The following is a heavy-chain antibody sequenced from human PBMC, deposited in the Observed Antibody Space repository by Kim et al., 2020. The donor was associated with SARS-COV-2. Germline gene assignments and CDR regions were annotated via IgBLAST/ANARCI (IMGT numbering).Heavy chain of an antibody. Sequence: GRFTISRDNSKNTVYLQMSSLSAEDTAVDYCVKVPLPYNWNYGGPLDYWGQGTLVTVSA. V-gene: IGHV3-64D*06. D-gene: IGHD1-7*01. J-gene: IGHJ4*02. CDR3: VKVPLPYNWNYGGPLDY.